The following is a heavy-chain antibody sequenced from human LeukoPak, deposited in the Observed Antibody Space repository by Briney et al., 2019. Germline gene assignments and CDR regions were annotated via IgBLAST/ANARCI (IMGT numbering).Heavy chain of an antibody. D-gene: IGHD6-13*01. CDR3: ARGIAAAGRIDY. CDR1: GFTFSSYS. V-gene: IGHV3-21*01. Sequence: PGGSLRRSCAASGFTFSSYSMNWVRQAPGKGLEWVSSISSSSSYIYYADSVKGRFTISRDNAKNSLYLQMNSLRAEDTAVYYCARGIAAAGRIDYWGQGTLVTVSS. J-gene: IGHJ4*02. CDR2: ISSSSSYI.